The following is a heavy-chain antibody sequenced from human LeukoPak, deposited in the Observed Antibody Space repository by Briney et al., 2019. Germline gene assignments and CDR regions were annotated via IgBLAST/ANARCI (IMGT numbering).Heavy chain of an antibody. CDR1: GFTFSSYG. Sequence: GRSLRLSCAASGFTFSSYGMHWDRQAPGKGLEWVAVISYDGSNRYYADSVKGRFTISRDNSKNTLYLQMNSLRAEDTAVYYCAKDSDYGDYVCDYWGQGTLVTVSS. J-gene: IGHJ4*02. CDR3: AKDSDYGDYVCDY. D-gene: IGHD4-17*01. CDR2: ISYDGSNR. V-gene: IGHV3-30*18.